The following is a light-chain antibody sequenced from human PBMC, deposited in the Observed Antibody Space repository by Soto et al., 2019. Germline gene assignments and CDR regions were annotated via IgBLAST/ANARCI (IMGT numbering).Light chain of an antibody. CDR3: QQYISYPYT. CDR1: QTTNTW. Sequence: DIQMTQFPSTLSASVGDRVTITCRASQTTNTWLAWYQQKPGTAPKLLIYDASSLEGGVPSRFSASGSRTEFTLTISSLQPDELATYYCQQYISYPYTFGQGTKVEIK. J-gene: IGKJ2*01. V-gene: IGKV1-5*01. CDR2: DAS.